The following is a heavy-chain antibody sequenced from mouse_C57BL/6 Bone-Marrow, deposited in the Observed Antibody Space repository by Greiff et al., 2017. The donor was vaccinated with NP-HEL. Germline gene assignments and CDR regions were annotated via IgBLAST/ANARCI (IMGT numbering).Heavy chain of an antibody. CDR2: IDPETGGT. CDR1: GYTFTDYE. CDR3: TRRRGRGFAY. V-gene: IGHV1-15*01. Sequence: QVQLKQSGAELVRPGASVTLSCKASGYTFTDYEMHWVKQTPVHGLEWIGAIDPETGGTAYNQKFKGKAILTADKSSSTAYMELRSLTSEDSAVYYCTRRRGRGFAYWGQGTLVTVSA. D-gene: IGHD3-3*01. J-gene: IGHJ3*01.